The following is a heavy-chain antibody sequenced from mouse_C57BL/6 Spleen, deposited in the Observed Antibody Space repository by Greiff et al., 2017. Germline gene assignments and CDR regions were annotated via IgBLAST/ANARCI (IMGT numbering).Heavy chain of an antibody. D-gene: IGHD3-2*02. CDR3: ARYLDSSGYTWFAY. CDR1: GYTFTSYW. V-gene: IGHV1-50*01. Sequence: QVQLQQPGAELVKPGASVKLSCKASGYTFTSYWMQWVKQRPGQGLEWIGEIDPSDSYTNYNQKFKGKATLTVDTSSSTAYMQLSSLTSEDSAVYYCARYLDSSGYTWFAYWGQGTLATVSA. CDR2: IDPSDSYT. J-gene: IGHJ3*01.